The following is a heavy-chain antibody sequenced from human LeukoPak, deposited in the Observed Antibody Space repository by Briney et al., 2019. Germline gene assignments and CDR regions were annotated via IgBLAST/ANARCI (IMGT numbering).Heavy chain of an antibody. CDR3: ARGGYYGSGNDFRFDP. Sequence: SETLSLTCTVSGGSINTYYWSWIRQPPGKGLEWIGYIYYSGSTNYNPSLKSRVTISVDTSKNQFSLKLSSVTAADTAVYYCARGGYYGSGNDFRFDPWGQGTLVTVSS. CDR2: IYYSGST. J-gene: IGHJ5*02. V-gene: IGHV4-59*01. CDR1: GGSINTYY. D-gene: IGHD3-10*01.